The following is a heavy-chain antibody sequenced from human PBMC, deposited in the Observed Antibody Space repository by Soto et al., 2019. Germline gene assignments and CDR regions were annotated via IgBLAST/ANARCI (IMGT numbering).Heavy chain of an antibody. CDR1: GFTFSNAW. CDR3: TTDRQYRPDY. Sequence: GGSLRLSCAASGFTFSNAWMNWVRQAPGKGLEWVGHIKSKTDGGTPVYAAPVKGRFTISRDDSKNTVYLQMNSLRTEDTAVYYCTTDRQYRPDYWGQGTLVTVSS. V-gene: IGHV3-15*07. D-gene: IGHD3-16*02. CDR2: IKSKTDGGTP. J-gene: IGHJ4*02.